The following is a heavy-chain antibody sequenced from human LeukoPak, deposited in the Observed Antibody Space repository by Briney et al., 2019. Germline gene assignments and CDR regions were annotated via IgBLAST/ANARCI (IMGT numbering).Heavy chain of an antibody. Sequence: PGGSLRLSCAASGFTFSSYSMNWIRQAPGKGLEWVSSISSSSSYIYYADSVKGRFTISRDNAKNSLYLQMNSLRAEDTAVYYCATALSSTRGQLVLAFDIWGQGTMVTVSS. CDR2: ISSSSSYI. D-gene: IGHD6-13*01. V-gene: IGHV3-21*01. CDR3: ATALSSTRGQLVLAFDI. CDR1: GFTFSSYS. J-gene: IGHJ3*02.